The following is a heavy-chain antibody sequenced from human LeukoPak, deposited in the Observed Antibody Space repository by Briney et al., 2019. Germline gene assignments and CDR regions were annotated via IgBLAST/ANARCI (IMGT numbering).Heavy chain of an antibody. Sequence: GGSLRLSCAASGFNFSSYAMSWVRQAPGKGLEWVSAISGSGGSTYYADSVKGRFTISRDNSKNTLYLQMNSLRAEDTAVYYCAKQTAAAGTNFQHWGQGTLVTVSS. CDR1: GFNFSSYA. D-gene: IGHD6-13*01. CDR2: ISGSGGST. J-gene: IGHJ1*01. V-gene: IGHV3-23*01. CDR3: AKQTAAAGTNFQH.